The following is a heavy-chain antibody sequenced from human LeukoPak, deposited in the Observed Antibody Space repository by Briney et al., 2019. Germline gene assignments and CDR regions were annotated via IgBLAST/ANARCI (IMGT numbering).Heavy chain of an antibody. V-gene: IGHV3-30*04. J-gene: IGHJ4*02. CDR2: ISYDGSNK. D-gene: IGHD3-22*01. CDR1: GFTFSSYA. CDR3: ARAWNYDSSGYYYPLFDY. Sequence: GGSLRLSCAASGFTFSSYAMHWVRQAPGKGLEWVAVISYDGSNKYYADSVKGRFTISRDNSKNTLYLQMNSLRAEDTAVYYCARAWNYDSSGYYYPLFDYWGQGTLVTVSS.